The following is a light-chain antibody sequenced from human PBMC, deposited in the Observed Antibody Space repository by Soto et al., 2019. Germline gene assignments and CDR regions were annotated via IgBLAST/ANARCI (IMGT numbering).Light chain of an antibody. CDR1: QSVRTN. CDR3: QQYNNWPPLT. Sequence: EVVVTQSPATLSVSLGGRATLSCRASQSVRTNLAWYQQKPGQAPRLLIYAVSTRATGIPARFSGSGSGTEFTLTITSLQSEDFAVYYCQQYNNWPPLTFGGGTKVEIK. V-gene: IGKV3-15*01. CDR2: AVS. J-gene: IGKJ4*01.